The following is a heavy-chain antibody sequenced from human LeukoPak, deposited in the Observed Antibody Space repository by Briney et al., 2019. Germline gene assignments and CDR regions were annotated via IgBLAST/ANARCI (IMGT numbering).Heavy chain of an antibody. CDR3: AREGVYCSSGGCYYYFDY. D-gene: IGHD2-15*01. J-gene: IGHJ4*02. Sequence: GASVKVSCKASGYTFSSFGISWVRQAPGQGLEWMGWISVYNGNTNYAQNLQGRVTMTTDTSTSTAYMELRSLRSDDTAVYYCAREGVYCSSGGCYYYFDYWGQGTLVTVSS. V-gene: IGHV1-18*01. CDR2: ISVYNGNT. CDR1: GYTFSSFG.